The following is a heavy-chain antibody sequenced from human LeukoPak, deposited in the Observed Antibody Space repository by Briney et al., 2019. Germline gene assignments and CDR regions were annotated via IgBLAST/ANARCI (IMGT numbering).Heavy chain of an antibody. J-gene: IGHJ4*02. Sequence: PGGSLRLSCAASGFTFSSYAMNWVRQAPGKGLGWVSGINGSGGRTYYAVSVKGRFTISRDNSKNTLYLQMNSLRAEDTAIYYCAKDPFFDYWGQGTLVTVSS. CDR2: INGSGGRT. V-gene: IGHV3-23*01. CDR3: AKDPFFDY. CDR1: GFTFSSYA.